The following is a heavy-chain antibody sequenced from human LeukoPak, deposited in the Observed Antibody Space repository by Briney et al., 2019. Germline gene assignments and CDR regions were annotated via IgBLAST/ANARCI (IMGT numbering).Heavy chain of an antibody. Sequence: ASVTVSCKASGYSFTSYDINWVRQAPGHGLEWMGWMNPNRGNTGYAQQFQCRVTMTRNTSISTSYMELRSLRSEDTAVDYCAKSLISSQAWLLYWGQGTLVTVSS. CDR2: MNPNRGNT. D-gene: IGHD3-22*01. V-gene: IGHV1-8*01. CDR1: GYSFTSYD. CDR3: AKSLISSQAWLLY. J-gene: IGHJ4*02.